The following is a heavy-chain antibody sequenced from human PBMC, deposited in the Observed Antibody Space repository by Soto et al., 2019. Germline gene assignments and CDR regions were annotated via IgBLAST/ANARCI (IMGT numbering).Heavy chain of an antibody. D-gene: IGHD5-12*01. J-gene: IGHJ3*02. CDR3: AKAGYRLLGAFDI. CDR1: GFTFSSYG. CDR2: ISYDGSNK. Sequence: QVQLVESGGGVVQPGRSLRLSCAASGFTFSSYGMHWVRQAPGKGLEWVAVISYDGSNKYYADSVKGRFTISRDNSKNTLYLQMNSLRAEDTSVYYCAKAGYRLLGAFDIWGQGTMVTVSS. V-gene: IGHV3-30*18.